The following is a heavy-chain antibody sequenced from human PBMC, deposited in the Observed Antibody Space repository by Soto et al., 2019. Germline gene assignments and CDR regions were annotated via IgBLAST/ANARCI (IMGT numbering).Heavy chain of an antibody. CDR1: GYTFTSYG. Sequence: SVKVSCKASGYTFTSYGISWVRQAPGQGLEWMGRIIPILGIANYAQKFQGRVTITADKSTSTAYMELSSLRSEDTAVYYCARDPPGIAVAADIWGQGTMVTVSS. CDR2: IIPILGIA. CDR3: ARDPPGIAVAADI. J-gene: IGHJ3*02. V-gene: IGHV1-69*04. D-gene: IGHD6-19*01.